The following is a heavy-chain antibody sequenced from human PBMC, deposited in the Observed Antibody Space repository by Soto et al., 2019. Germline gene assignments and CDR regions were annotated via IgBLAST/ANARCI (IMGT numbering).Heavy chain of an antibody. J-gene: IGHJ5*02. D-gene: IGHD1-20*01. Sequence: SETLSLTCTVSGASMSSGGYYWTWIRQSPGKGLEWIGYIYYSGSTYYNPSLESRVAISLDTSRSQFSLTLHSVTAADTAIYYCARVGGINWFDPWGQGTLVTVPQ. CDR3: ARVGGINWFDP. V-gene: IGHV4-31*03. CDR2: IYYSGST. CDR1: GASMSSGGYY.